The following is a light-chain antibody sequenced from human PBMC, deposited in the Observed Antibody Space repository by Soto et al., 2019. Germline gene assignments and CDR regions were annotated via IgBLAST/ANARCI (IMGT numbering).Light chain of an antibody. Sequence: FWVTQSPSSLSAFVGETIAISCRTSQSVSSFVCCSLPKQETAPTLQVYAVSNLQSGVPSRFSGSGSGTSYTLTIGSLQREDFATYVCQENFNTWVNCAQGTRSES. J-gene: IGKJ5*01. CDR3: QENFNTWVN. CDR1: QSVSSF. V-gene: IGKV1-39*01. CDR2: AVS.